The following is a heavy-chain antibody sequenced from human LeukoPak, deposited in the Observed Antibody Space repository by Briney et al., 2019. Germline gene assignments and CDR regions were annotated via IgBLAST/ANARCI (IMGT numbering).Heavy chain of an antibody. CDR1: GGSISSPHYY. Sequence: SETLSLTCTVSGGSISSPHYYWGWVRQPPGKGLEWIGIIYYSGSTFYSPSLKSRVTISVDTSNNHFSLKLTSVTAADTAVYYCARHSRPLSSGWSYLGYWGQGSLVTVSS. CDR2: IYYSGST. D-gene: IGHD6-19*01. J-gene: IGHJ4*02. V-gene: IGHV4-39*01. CDR3: ARHSRPLSSGWSYLGY.